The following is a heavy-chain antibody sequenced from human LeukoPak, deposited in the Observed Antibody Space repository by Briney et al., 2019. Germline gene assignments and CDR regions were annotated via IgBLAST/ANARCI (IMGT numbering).Heavy chain of an antibody. D-gene: IGHD1-26*01. CDR1: GYSFTSYC. CDR2: IYPGDSGP. V-gene: IGHV5-51*01. Sequence: GESPKISCKVSGYSFTSYCIGWVRQMPGKGLEWMGIIYPGDSGPTYSPSFQGQVTISADKSISTAYLQWSSLQASDTAMYYCGMSGDRVPLQDDVFDVWGQGTMVTVST. CDR3: GMSGDRVPLQDDVFDV. J-gene: IGHJ3*01.